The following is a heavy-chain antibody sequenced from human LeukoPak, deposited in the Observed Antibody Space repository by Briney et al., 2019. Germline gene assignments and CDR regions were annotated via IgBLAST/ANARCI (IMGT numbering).Heavy chain of an antibody. CDR3: AKAYVPWQLVAGMDV. CDR2: ISWNSGSI. V-gene: IGHV3-9*01. D-gene: IGHD6-6*01. CDR1: GFTFDDYA. J-gene: IGHJ6*02. Sequence: GGSLRLSSAASGFTFDDYAMHWVRQAPGKGLEWVSGISWNSGSIGYADSVKGRFTISRDNAKNSLYLQMNSLRAEDTALYYCAKAYVPWQLVAGMDVWGQGTTVTVSS.